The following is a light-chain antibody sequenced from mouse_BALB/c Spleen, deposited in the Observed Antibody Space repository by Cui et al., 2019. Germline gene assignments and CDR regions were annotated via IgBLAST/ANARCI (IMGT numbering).Light chain of an antibody. CDR2: RTS. CDR3: QQWSGYPFT. V-gene: IGKV4-58*01. Sequence: ETVLTQSPAIMAAPLGQKVTMTCSASSSVSSSYLHWYQQKSGASPKPLIHRTSNLASGVPARFSGSGSGTSYSLTISSVEAEDDATYYCQQWSGYPFTFGSGTKLEIK. J-gene: IGKJ4*01. CDR1: SSVSSSY.